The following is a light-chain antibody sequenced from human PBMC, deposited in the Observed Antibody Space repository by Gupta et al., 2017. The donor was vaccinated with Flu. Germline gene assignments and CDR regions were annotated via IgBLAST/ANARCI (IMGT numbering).Light chain of an antibody. V-gene: IGLV2-14*01. CDR3: SSDTSSNSLE. J-gene: IGLJ3*02. CDR2: EVI. CDR1: SSDVGGYNY. Sequence: SITISCTGTSSDVGGYNYVSWYQHHPGKAPNLMIYEVIKRPAGVSNRFSGSKSGNTASLTISVLQAEDEADYYCSSDTSSNSLEFGGGTKLTVL.